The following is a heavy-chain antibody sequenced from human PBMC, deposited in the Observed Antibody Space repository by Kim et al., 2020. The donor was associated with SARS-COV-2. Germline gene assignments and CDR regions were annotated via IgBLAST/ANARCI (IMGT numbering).Heavy chain of an antibody. CDR2: ISGSGGST. V-gene: IGHV3-23*01. J-gene: IGHJ4*02. CDR1: GFTFSSYA. CDR3: AKPGYDYVWGSYRYGIDY. Sequence: GGSLRLSCAASGFTFSSYAMSWVRQAPGKGLEWVSAISGSGGSTYYADSVKGRFTISRDNSKNTLYLQMNSLRAEDTAVYYCAKPGYDYVWGSYRYGIDYWGQGTLVTVSS. D-gene: IGHD3-16*02.